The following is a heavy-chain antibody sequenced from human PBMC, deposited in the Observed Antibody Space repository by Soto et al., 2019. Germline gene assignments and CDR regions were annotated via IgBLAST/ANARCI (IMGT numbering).Heavy chain of an antibody. CDR1: GFTFSSYG. Sequence: GSLRLSCAASGFTFSSYGMHWVRQAPGKGLEWVAVIWYDGSNKYYADSVKGRFTISRDNSKNTLYLQMNSLRAEDTAVYYCASLIAAAGSYYYGMDVWGQGTTVTVSS. CDR2: IWYDGSNK. CDR3: ASLIAAAGSYYYGMDV. D-gene: IGHD6-13*01. V-gene: IGHV3-33*01. J-gene: IGHJ6*02.